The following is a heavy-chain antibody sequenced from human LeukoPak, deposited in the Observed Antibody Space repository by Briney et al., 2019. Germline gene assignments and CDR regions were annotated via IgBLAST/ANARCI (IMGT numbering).Heavy chain of an antibody. V-gene: IGHV3-64D*06. Sequence: GGSLRLSCSASGFTFSSYAMHWVRQAPGKGLEYVSAISSNGGGTYYADSVKGRFTISRDNSKNTLYLQMSSLRAEDTAVYYCVKGDYDILTGYYRNWGQGTLVTVSS. J-gene: IGHJ4*02. CDR2: ISSNGGGT. CDR3: VKGDYDILTGYYRN. CDR1: GFTFSSYA. D-gene: IGHD3-9*01.